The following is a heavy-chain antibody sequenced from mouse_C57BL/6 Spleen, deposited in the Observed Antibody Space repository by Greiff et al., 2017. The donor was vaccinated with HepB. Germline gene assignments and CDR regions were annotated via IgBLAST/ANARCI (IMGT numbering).Heavy chain of an antibody. CDR1: GYTFTSYW. CDR3: ARSGGPYFDY. Sequence: QVHVKQPGAELVKPGASVKMSCKASGYTFTSYWITWVKQRPGQGLEWIGDIYPGSGSTNYNEKFKSKATLTVDTSSSTAYMQLSSLTSEDSAVYYCARSGGPYFDYWGQGTTLTVSS. V-gene: IGHV1-55*01. D-gene: IGHD3-3*01. J-gene: IGHJ2*01. CDR2: IYPGSGST.